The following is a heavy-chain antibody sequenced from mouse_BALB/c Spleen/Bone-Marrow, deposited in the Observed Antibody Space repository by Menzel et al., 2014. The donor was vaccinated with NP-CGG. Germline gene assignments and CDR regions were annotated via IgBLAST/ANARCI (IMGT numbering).Heavy chain of an antibody. CDR2: IDPANGNT. Sequence: EVKLMESGAELVKPGASVKLSCTASGFSIKDTYMHWVKQRPEQGLEWIGRIDPANGNTKYDPKFQGKATITADTSSNTAYLQLSGLTSEDTAVYYCASYVYGYYFDYWGQGTTLTVSS. CDR1: GFSIKDTY. CDR3: ASYVYGYYFDY. D-gene: IGHD2-2*01. V-gene: IGHV14-3*02. J-gene: IGHJ2*01.